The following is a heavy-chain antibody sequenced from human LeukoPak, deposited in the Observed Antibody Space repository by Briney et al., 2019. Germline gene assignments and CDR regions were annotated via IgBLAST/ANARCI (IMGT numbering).Heavy chain of an antibody. D-gene: IGHD2-2*01. CDR3: ARDYGDCSSTSCYGGMDV. Sequence: SETLSLTCTVSGGSISSGGYYWSWIRQRPGKGLEWIGYIYYSGSTYYNPSLKSRVTISVDTSKNQFSLKLSSVTAADTAVYYCARDYGDCSSTSCYGGMDVWGKGTTVTVSS. CDR1: GGSISSGGYY. J-gene: IGHJ6*03. CDR2: IYYSGST. V-gene: IGHV4-31*03.